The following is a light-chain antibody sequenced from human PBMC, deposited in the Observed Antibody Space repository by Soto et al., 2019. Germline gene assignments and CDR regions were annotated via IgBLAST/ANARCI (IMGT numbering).Light chain of an antibody. CDR1: QAVKNF. V-gene: IGKV1-17*03. Sequence: DLQMNQSPSSVSASVGDRVTITCRASQAVKNFLSWFQQKPGEVPKRLIYSASTLQDGVPSRFSGSGSGTEFTLVIGSLQPEDFATYYCLQHNSHPWTFGQGTKVDIK. J-gene: IGKJ1*01. CDR3: LQHNSHPWT. CDR2: SAS.